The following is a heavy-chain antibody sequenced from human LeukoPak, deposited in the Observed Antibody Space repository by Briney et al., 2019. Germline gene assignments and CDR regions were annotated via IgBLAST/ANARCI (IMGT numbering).Heavy chain of an antibody. Sequence: ASVKVPCKASGYTFTSYDINWMRQATGQGLEWMGWMNPNSANTGYAQKFQGRVTMTRNTSISTAYMELSSLRSEDTAVYYCARLASSSWPLYYYYGMDVWGQGTTVTVSS. CDR2: MNPNSANT. CDR3: ARLASSSWPLYYYYGMDV. CDR1: GYTFTSYD. D-gene: IGHD6-13*01. V-gene: IGHV1-8*01. J-gene: IGHJ6*02.